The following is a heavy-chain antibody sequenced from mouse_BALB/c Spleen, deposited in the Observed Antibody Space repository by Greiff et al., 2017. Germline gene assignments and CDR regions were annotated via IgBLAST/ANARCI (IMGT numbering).Heavy chain of an antibody. V-gene: IGHV5-6-3*01. J-gene: IGHJ4*01. CDR1: GFTFSSYG. D-gene: IGHD2-14*01. Sequence: EVKLQESGGGLVQPGGSLKLSCAASGFTFSSYGMSWVRQTPDKRLELVATINSNGGSTYYPDSVKGRFTISRDNAKNTLYLQMSSLKSEDTAMYYCARDRVRDAMDYWGQGTSVTVSS. CDR3: ARDRVRDAMDY. CDR2: INSNGGST.